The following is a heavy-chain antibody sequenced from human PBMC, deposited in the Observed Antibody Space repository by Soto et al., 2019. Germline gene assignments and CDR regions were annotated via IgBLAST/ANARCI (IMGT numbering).Heavy chain of an antibody. D-gene: IGHD3-3*01. J-gene: IGHJ4*02. V-gene: IGHV3-11*01. CDR3: ARDPLDYDFWSGKLDY. Sequence: GGSLRLSCAASGFTFSSYDMSWIRQAPGKGLEWVSDISSSGGSTYYADSVKGRFTISRDNAKNSLYLQMNSLRAEDTAVYYCARDPLDYDFWSGKLDYWGQGTLVTVSS. CDR2: ISSSGGST. CDR1: GFTFSSYD.